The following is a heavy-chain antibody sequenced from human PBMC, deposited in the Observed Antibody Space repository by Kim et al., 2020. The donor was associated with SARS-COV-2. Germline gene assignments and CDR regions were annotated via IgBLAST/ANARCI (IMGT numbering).Heavy chain of an antibody. Sequence: GGSLGLSCAASGFTFSSYAMSWVRQAPGKGLEWVSAISGSGGSTYYADSVKGRFTISRDNSKNTLYLQMNSLRAEDTSVYYCAKDRAIWFGGFDYWGQGTLVTVSS. J-gene: IGHJ4*02. CDR2: ISGSGGST. D-gene: IGHD3-10*01. CDR3: AKDRAIWFGGFDY. V-gene: IGHV3-23*01. CDR1: GFTFSSYA.